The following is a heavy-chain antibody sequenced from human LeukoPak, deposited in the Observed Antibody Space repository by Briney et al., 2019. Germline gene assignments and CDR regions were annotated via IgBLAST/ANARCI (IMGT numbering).Heavy chain of an antibody. J-gene: IGHJ4*02. CDR3: ARHRRYCSGDTCYSGHEY. D-gene: IGHD2-15*01. CDR2: IYSGGST. CDR1: GFTVSSNY. V-gene: IGHV3-53*01. Sequence: GGSLRLSCAASGFTVSSNYMSWGRQAPGKGLEFVSIIYSGGSTYYADTLTGRFTISRDNSKNTLYLQMKSLRVEDTAVYYCARHRRYCSGDTCYSGHEYWGKGTLVIVSS.